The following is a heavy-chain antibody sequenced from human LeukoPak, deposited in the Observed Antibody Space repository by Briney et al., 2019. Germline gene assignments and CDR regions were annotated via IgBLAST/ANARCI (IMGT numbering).Heavy chain of an antibody. CDR3: AKGPSIAAAGYGDY. J-gene: IGHJ4*02. CDR2: ISSSGNTK. Sequence: PGGSLRLSCAASGFTFSDYYMSWIRQAPGKGLEWVSYISSSGNTKYYADSVKGRFTISRDNAKNSLYLQMNSLRAEDTAVYYCAKGPSIAAAGYGDYWGQGTLVTVSS. CDR1: GFTFSDYY. V-gene: IGHV3-11*04. D-gene: IGHD6-13*01.